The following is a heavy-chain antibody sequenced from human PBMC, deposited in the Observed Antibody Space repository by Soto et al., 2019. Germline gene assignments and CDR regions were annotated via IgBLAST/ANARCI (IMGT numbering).Heavy chain of an antibody. D-gene: IGHD6-13*01. CDR2: ISAYNGNT. CDR1: GYTFTSYG. Sequence: QVQLVQSGAEVKKPGASVKVSCKASGYTFTSYGITWVRQAPGQGLEWMGWISAYNGNTNYEQKLQGRVTMTTYTTTSKDHMELRSLKSDDTAVYYCARTDSRPQDFDYWGQGTLVTVSS. CDR3: ARTDSRPQDFDY. V-gene: IGHV1-18*01. J-gene: IGHJ4*02.